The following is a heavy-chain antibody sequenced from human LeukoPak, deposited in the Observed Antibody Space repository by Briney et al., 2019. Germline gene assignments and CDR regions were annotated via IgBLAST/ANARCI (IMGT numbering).Heavy chain of an antibody. CDR2: INHSGST. J-gene: IGHJ4*02. D-gene: IGHD5-12*01. Sequence: SETLSLTCAVYGGSFSGYYWSWIRQPPGKGLEWIGEINHSGSTNYNPSLKSRVTISVDTSKNQFSLKLSSVTAADTAVYYCARRGGWLRYFDYWGQGTLVTVSS. CDR3: ARRGGWLRYFDY. V-gene: IGHV4-34*01. CDR1: GGSFSGYY.